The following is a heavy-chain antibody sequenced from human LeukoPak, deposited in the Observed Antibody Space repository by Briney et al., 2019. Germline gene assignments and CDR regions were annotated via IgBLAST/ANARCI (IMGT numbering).Heavy chain of an antibody. CDR2: IYYSGST. Sequence: SETLSLTCTVSGGSISSSSYYWGWIRQPPGKGLEWIGSIYYSGSTYYNPSLKSRVTISVDTSKNQFSLKLSSVTAADTAVYYCARADYSSTWSHDYYYMDVWGKGTTVTVSS. CDR3: ARADYSSTWSHDYYYMDV. D-gene: IGHD6-13*01. V-gene: IGHV4-39*01. J-gene: IGHJ6*03. CDR1: GGSISSSSYY.